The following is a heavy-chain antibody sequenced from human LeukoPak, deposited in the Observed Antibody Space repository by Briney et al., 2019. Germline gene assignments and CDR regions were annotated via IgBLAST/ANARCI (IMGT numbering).Heavy chain of an antibody. CDR3: AREEVVVVVAATTPYNWFDP. V-gene: IGHV4-34*01. CDR1: GGSFSGYY. J-gene: IGHJ5*02. D-gene: IGHD2-15*01. CDR2: INPSGSA. Sequence: PSETLSLTCAVYGGSFSGYYWSWIRQPPGKGLEWIGEINPSGSANYNPSLKSRVTISVDTSKNQFSLKLSSVTAADTAVYYCAREEVVVVVAATTPYNWFDPWGQGTLVTVSS.